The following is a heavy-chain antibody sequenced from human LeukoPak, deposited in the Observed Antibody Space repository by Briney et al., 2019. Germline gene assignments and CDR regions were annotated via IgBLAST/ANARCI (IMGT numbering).Heavy chain of an antibody. D-gene: IGHD1-7*01. Sequence: AASVKVSCKASGYTFTGYFMHWVRQAPGQGLEWMGWINPNSGVTNYAQNFQGRVTMTRDTSISTAYMELSRLRSDDTAVYYCAREALTATTGFDYWGQGTLVTVSS. J-gene: IGHJ4*02. CDR2: INPNSGVT. CDR1: GYTFTGYF. CDR3: AREALTATTGFDY. V-gene: IGHV1-2*02.